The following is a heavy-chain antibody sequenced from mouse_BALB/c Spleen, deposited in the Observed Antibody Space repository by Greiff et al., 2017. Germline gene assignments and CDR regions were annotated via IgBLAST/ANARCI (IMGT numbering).Heavy chain of an antibody. D-gene: IGHD2-1*01. V-gene: IGHV1S82*01. CDR2: IHPSDSEN. CDR3: AKIYGNYVASAMDY. Sequence: QVQLQQPGAELVRPGASVKLSCKASGYSFTSYWMNWVKQRPGQGLEWIGMIHPSDSENRLNQKLKDKATLTVDKSSSTAYMQLSSPTSEDSAVLYCAKIYGNYVASAMDYWGQGTSVTVSS. CDR1: GYSFTSYW. J-gene: IGHJ4*01.